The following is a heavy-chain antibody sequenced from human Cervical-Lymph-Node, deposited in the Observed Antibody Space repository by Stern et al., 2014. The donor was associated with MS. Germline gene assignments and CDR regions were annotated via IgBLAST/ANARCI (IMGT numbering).Heavy chain of an antibody. Sequence: VQLLESGGGVVQPGRSLRLSCAASGFTFSTSGMHWVRQAPDKGLAWVAVISYDGSNKYYGDSVKGRFTISRDNSKNTVYLQMNSLRAEDTAVYYCANAAALSCRSPSCYKAFEYWGQGILVTVSS. D-gene: IGHD2-2*02. CDR1: GFTFSTSG. CDR3: ANAAALSCRSPSCYKAFEY. CDR2: ISYDGSNK. V-gene: IGHV3-30*18. J-gene: IGHJ4*02.